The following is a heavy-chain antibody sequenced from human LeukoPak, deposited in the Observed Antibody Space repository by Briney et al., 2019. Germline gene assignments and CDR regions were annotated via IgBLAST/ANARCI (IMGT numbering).Heavy chain of an antibody. CDR3: AKDGVYCSSTSCYGYYFDY. CDR2: ISGSGGST. J-gene: IGHJ4*02. D-gene: IGHD2-2*01. V-gene: IGHV3-23*01. Sequence: PGGSLRLSSAASGFTFSSYAMHWVRQAPGKGLEWVSAISGSGGSTYYADYVKGRFTISRDNSKNTLYLQMNSLRAEDTAVYYCAKDGVYCSSTSCYGYYFDYWGQGTLVTVSS. CDR1: GFTFSSYA.